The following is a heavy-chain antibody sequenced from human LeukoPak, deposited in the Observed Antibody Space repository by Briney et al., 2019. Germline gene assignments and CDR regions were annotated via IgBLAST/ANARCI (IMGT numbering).Heavy chain of an antibody. CDR3: ARSPSTYYYYYMDV. J-gene: IGHJ6*03. Sequence: SETLSLTCTVSGGSIGSYYWSWIRQPAGKGLEWIGLVYNSGSTNYNPSLKSRVTMSVDTSKNQFSLRLNSVTAADTAVYFCARSPSTYYYYYMDVWGKGTTVTVSS. V-gene: IGHV4-4*07. CDR1: GGSIGSYY. CDR2: VYNSGST. D-gene: IGHD2/OR15-2a*01.